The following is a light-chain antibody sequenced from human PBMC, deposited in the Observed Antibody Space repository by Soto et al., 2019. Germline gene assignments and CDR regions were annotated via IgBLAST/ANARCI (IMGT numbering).Light chain of an antibody. CDR3: TSFTSGTTWV. Sequence: QSVLTQPASVSGSPGQSITISCTGTSSDVGTYNSVSWYQHHPDKAPRLMIYDVSNRPSGVSNRFSGSKSGDTASLTISGLQAEDEADYYCTSFTSGTTWVFGGGTKVTVL. V-gene: IGLV2-14*03. CDR2: DVS. J-gene: IGLJ3*02. CDR1: SSDVGTYNS.